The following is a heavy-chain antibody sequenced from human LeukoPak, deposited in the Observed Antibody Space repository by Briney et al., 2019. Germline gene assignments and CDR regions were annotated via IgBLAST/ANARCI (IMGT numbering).Heavy chain of an antibody. D-gene: IGHD4-17*01. Sequence: GGSLRLSCAASGFTFSDYYMSWIRQAPGKGLGWVANIKHDGSDSFYVDSVKGRFTISRDNSENSLYLQMHSLRVEDTAMYFCARDRRPTIYGGLDSWGQGTVVTVSS. CDR3: ARDRRPTIYGGLDS. J-gene: IGHJ4*02. CDR1: GFTFSDYY. CDR2: IKHDGSDS. V-gene: IGHV3-7*01.